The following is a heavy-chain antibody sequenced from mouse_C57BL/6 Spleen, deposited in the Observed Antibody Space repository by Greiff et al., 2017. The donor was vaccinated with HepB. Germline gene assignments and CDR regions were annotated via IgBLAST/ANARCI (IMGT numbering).Heavy chain of an antibody. Sequence: VQLQQPGAELVKPGASVKMSCKASGYTFTSYWITWVKQRPGQGLEWIGDIYPGSGSTNYNEKFKSKATLTVDTSSSTAYMQLSSLTSEDSAVYYCARSRMNPWYFDVWGTGTTVTVSS. V-gene: IGHV1-55*01. CDR2: IYPGSGST. D-gene: IGHD2-10*02. CDR3: ARSRMNPWYFDV. J-gene: IGHJ1*03. CDR1: GYTFTSYW.